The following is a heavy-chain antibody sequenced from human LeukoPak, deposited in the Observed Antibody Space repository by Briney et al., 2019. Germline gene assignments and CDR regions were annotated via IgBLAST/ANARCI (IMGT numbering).Heavy chain of an antibody. V-gene: IGHV5-51*01. D-gene: IGHD3-10*01. CDR2: ICPGDSDT. Sequence: GESLKISCQGSGYSFTSYWIGWVRQMPGKGLEWMGIICPGDSDTRYSPSFQGQVTISADKSISTAYLQWSSLKASDTAMYYCARHATVTMVRGVIYYYGMDVWGQGTTVTVSS. J-gene: IGHJ6*02. CDR1: GYSFTSYW. CDR3: ARHATVTMVRGVIYYYGMDV.